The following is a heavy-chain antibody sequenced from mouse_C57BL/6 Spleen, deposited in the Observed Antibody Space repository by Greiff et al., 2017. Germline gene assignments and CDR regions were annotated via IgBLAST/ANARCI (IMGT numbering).Heavy chain of an antibody. CDR2: IYPGDGDT. J-gene: IGHJ2*01. V-gene: IGHV1-82*01. Sequence: VKLMESGPELVKPGASVKISCKASGYAFSSSWMNWVKQRPGKGLEWIGRIYPGDGDTNYNGKFKGKATLTADKSSSTAYMQLSSLTSEDSAVYFCARSIPDYFDYWGQGTTLTVSS. CDR3: ARSIPDYFDY. CDR1: GYAFSSSW. D-gene: IGHD5-1-1*01.